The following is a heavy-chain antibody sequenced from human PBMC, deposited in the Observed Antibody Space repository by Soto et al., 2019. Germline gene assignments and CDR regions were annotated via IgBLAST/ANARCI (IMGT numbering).Heavy chain of an antibody. V-gene: IGHV4-30-2*01. CDR2: IYHGST. CDR1: GGSISSGGYS. J-gene: IGHJ3*02. CDR3: ASRGSRGMGAFDI. Sequence: QLQLQESGSGLVKASQTLSLTCAVSGGSISSGGYSWSWIRQPPGKGLEWIGYIYHGSTYYNPSLXXRXXISIDRSKNQFSLKLSSVTAADTAVYYCASRGSRGMGAFDIWGQGTMVTVSS. D-gene: IGHD3-10*01.